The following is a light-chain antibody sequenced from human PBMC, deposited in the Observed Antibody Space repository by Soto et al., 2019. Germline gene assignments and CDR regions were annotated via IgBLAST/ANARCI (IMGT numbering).Light chain of an antibody. CDR2: AAS. V-gene: IGKV1-17*01. CDR3: QHYNSYSEA. J-gene: IGKJ1*01. Sequence: IQTTQSPSSLSASVGDRVTITCRASQGIRNELSCFQQRPGNAPTLLISAASRLQSGVPSRFSGSGSGTEFTLTISSLQPDDFATYYCQHYNSYSEAFGQGTKVDI. CDR1: QGIRNE.